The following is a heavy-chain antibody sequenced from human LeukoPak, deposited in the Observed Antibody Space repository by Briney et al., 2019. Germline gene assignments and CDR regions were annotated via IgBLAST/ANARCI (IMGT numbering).Heavy chain of an antibody. CDR1: GFTFSSYA. CDR3: ARDRKEALNYGMDV. J-gene: IGHJ6*02. V-gene: IGHV3-30*04. CDR2: ISYDGSNK. Sequence: GGSLRLSCAASGFTFSSYAMHWVRQAPGKGLEWVAVISYDGSNKYYADSVKGRFTISRDNSKNTLYLQMNSLRAEDTAVYYCARDRKEALNYGMDVWGQGTTVTVSS.